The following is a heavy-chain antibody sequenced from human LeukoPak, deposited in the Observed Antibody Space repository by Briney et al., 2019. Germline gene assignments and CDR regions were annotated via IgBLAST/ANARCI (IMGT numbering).Heavy chain of an antibody. D-gene: IGHD2-21*02. V-gene: IGHV1-2*02. CDR2: INPNTGVT. Sequence: RVASVKVSCKASGYTFTGYYMHWVRQAPGQGLTWMGWINPNTGVTNYAQKFQGRVTMTRATSINTAYMGLDRLTSDDTAIYYCARSYCGGDCYWTIDYWGQGTLVTVSS. CDR1: GYTFTGYY. CDR3: ARSYCGGDCYWTIDY. J-gene: IGHJ4*02.